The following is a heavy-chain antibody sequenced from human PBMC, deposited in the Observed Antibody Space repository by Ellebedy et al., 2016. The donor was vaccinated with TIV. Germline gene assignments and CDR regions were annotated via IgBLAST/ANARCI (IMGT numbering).Heavy chain of an antibody. J-gene: IGHJ5*02. CDR3: ARAIAVAGGTTYWFDP. V-gene: IGHV3-48*03. CDR2: ISSSGSTI. Sequence: GGSLRLSCAASGFTFSSYEMNWVRQAPGKGLEWVSYISSSGSTIYYADSVKGRFTISRDNAKNSLYLQMNSLRAEDTAVYYCARAIAVAGGTTYWFDPWGQGTMVTVSS. CDR1: GFTFSSYE. D-gene: IGHD6-19*01.